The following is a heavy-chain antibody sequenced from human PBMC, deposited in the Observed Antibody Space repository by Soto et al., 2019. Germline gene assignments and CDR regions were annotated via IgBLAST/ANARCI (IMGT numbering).Heavy chain of an antibody. CDR2: VYYSGTT. CDR3: ARTTAVPNSPGSSYLFDY. J-gene: IGHJ4*02. V-gene: IGHV4-61*01. D-gene: IGHD1-26*01. CDR1: GGSVSDKTYY. Sequence: PSETLSLTCSVSGGSVSDKTYYWSWIRQPPGKRLEWIGYVYYSGTTNYNPSLKSRVTISVDLSKNRFSLRLSSVTTADTALYYCARTTAVPNSPGSSYLFDYCGQRTPVTV.